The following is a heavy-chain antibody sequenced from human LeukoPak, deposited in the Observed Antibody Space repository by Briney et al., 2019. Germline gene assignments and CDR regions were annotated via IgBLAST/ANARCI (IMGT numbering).Heavy chain of an antibody. V-gene: IGHV3-23*01. J-gene: IGHJ4*02. D-gene: IGHD5-18*01. CDR2: ISGSGSST. CDR3: AQVTAGIYFDY. CDR1: GFTFGSYA. Sequence: GGSLRLSCAASGFTFGSYAMGSVRQAPGKGLEWVSGISGSGSSTYNADSVKGRFTISRDNSKNTVYLQMNSLRAEDTAVYYCAQVTAGIYFDYWGQGTLVTVSS.